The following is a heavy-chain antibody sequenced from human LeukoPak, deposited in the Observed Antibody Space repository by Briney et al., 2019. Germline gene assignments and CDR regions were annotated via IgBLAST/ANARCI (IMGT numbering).Heavy chain of an antibody. J-gene: IGHJ6*03. D-gene: IGHD6-13*01. V-gene: IGHV3-64*01. CDR2: ISGNGGST. Sequence: AGGSLRLSCAASGFTFSGYTVHWVRQAPGKGLEYVSCISGNGGSTHYANSVKGRFTISRDNSKNTLYLQLGSLRAEDMAVYYCARDGYSSSYSYYMDVWGKGTTVTVSS. CDR1: GFTFSGYT. CDR3: ARDGYSSSYSYYMDV.